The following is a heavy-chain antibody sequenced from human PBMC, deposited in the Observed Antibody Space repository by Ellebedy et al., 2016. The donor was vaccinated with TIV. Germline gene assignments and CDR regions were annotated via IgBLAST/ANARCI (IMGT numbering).Heavy chain of an antibody. J-gene: IGHJ4*02. D-gene: IGHD4-11*01. CDR1: GFTFSDYK. CDR2: ITGSNYI. Sequence: GGSLRLSXAPSGFTFSDYKLHWVRQAPGKGLEWVSSITGSNYIYYADSVKGRFTISRDNAKNSLYLHMNSLRADDTAVYYCARPDYRYDSWGQGTQVTVSS. V-gene: IGHV3-69-1*01. CDR3: ARPDYRYDS.